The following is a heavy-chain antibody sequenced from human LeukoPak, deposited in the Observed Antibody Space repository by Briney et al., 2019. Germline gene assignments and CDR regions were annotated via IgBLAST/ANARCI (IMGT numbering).Heavy chain of an antibody. CDR1: RCSISSSSYY. Sequence: SETLSLTRTVSRCSISSSSYYWGWIRQPPGTGLVWIGSIYYSGSTYYNPSLKSRVTISVDTSKNQFSLKLSSVTAADTAVYYCARRVPAAIRYYYGMDVWGQGTTVTVSS. V-gene: IGHV4-39*01. J-gene: IGHJ6*02. CDR3: ARRVPAAIRYYYGMDV. CDR2: IYYSGST. D-gene: IGHD2-2*01.